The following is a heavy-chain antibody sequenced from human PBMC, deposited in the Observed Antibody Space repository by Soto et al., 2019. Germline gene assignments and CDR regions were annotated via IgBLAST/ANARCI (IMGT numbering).Heavy chain of an antibody. V-gene: IGHV3-7*01. D-gene: IGHD2-21*01. Sequence: EVQLVESGGALVKPGGSLRLSCAASGFTFSSYWMSWVRQAPGKGLEWVANIKQDGSEKYYVDSVKGRFTISRDNAKNSLYLQMNSLRAEDTAVYYCARQAYCGGDCFDYWGQGTLVTVSS. CDR2: IKQDGSEK. J-gene: IGHJ4*02. CDR3: ARQAYCGGDCFDY. CDR1: GFTFSSYW.